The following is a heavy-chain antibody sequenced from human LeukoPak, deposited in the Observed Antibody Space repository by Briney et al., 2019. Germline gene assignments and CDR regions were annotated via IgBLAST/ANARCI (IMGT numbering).Heavy chain of an antibody. CDR2: ISPSGDST. Sequence: ASVKVSCKASGNTFTRNYIQWVRQAPGQGLEWMGIISPSGDSTTYAQKFQGRVTMTRDTSTRTVYMELSSLRSEDTAVYYCARGPYDSSGYYFDPWGQGTLVTVSS. D-gene: IGHD3-22*01. V-gene: IGHV1-46*03. CDR3: ARGPYDSSGYYFDP. J-gene: IGHJ5*02. CDR1: GNTFTRNY.